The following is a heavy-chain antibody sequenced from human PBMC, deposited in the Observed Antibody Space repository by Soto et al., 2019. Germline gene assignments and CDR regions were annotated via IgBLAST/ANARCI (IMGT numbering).Heavy chain of an antibody. CDR3: ARQVVATRRAHNWFDP. CDR2: IYYSGST. V-gene: IGHV4-59*08. D-gene: IGHD2-2*01. CDR1: GGSISSYY. Sequence: SETLSLTCTVSGGSISSYYWSWIRQPPGKGLEWIGYIYYSGSTNYNPSLKSRVTISVDTSKNQFSLKLSSVTAADTAVYYCARQVVATRRAHNWFDPWGQGTLVTVSS. J-gene: IGHJ5*02.